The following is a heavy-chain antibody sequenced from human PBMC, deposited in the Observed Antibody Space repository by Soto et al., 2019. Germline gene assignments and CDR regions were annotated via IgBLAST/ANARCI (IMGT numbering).Heavy chain of an antibody. CDR3: SRGVTAILFDI. CDR2: ISWDGGST. V-gene: IGHV3-43*01. J-gene: IGHJ3*02. D-gene: IGHD2-21*02. CDR1: GFTFSIFG. Sequence: HPGGSLRLSCAASGFTFSIFGMHWVRQAPGKGLEWVSLISWDGGSTYYADPVKGRFTISRDNSKNSLYLQMNSLRTEDTALYYCSRGVTAILFDIWGQGTMVTV.